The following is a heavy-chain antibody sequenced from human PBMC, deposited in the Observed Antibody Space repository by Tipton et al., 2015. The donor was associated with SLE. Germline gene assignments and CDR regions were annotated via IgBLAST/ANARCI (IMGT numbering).Heavy chain of an antibody. CDR2: INHGGGT. V-gene: IGHV4-34*01. J-gene: IGHJ3*02. D-gene: IGHD2-21*02. CDR3: ARAPYCGADCHPDGFDI. Sequence: TLSLTCAVSGGSVSGYFWSWIRQSPGTGLEWLGEINHGGGTNYNPSLKSRVTILIDTSENKFSLNLKPVTAADTAVYYCARAPYCGADCHPDGFDIWGQGTLVTVSS. CDR1: GGSVSGYF.